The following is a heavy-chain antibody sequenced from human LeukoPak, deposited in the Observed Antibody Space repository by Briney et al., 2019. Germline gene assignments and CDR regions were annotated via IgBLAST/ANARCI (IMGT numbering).Heavy chain of an antibody. CDR3: ARGALLWFGAKMEYYFDS. Sequence: PSETLSLTCTVSGASIGSYYWSWIRQPPGRGLEWIGYIFYSGNTEYNPSLKSRVSISVDTPKNQFSLRLSSVTAADAAVYYCARGALLWFGAKMEYYFDSWGQGAPLTVSS. CDR2: IFYSGNT. V-gene: IGHV4-59*01. D-gene: IGHD3-10*01. CDR1: GASIGSYY. J-gene: IGHJ4*02.